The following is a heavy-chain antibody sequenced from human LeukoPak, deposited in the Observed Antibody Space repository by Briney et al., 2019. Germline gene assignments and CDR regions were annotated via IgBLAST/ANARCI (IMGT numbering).Heavy chain of an antibody. CDR3: ARAQRPPYGDYGSWFDP. CDR2: IYYSGST. Sequence: SETLSLTCTVSGGSISSYYWSWIRQPPGKGLEWIGHIYYSGSTNYNPSLKSRVTISVDTSKNQFSLKLSSVTAADTAVYYCARAQRPPYGDYGSWFDPWGQGTLVTVSS. D-gene: IGHD4-17*01. V-gene: IGHV4-59*01. CDR1: GGSISSYY. J-gene: IGHJ5*02.